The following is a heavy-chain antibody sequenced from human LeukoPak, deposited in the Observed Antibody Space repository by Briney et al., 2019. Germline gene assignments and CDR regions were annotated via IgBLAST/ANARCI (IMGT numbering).Heavy chain of an antibody. Sequence: GGPLRLSCTASGFTFGDYAMSWFRQAPGKGLEWVGFIRSKAYGGTTEYAASVKGRFTISRDDSKSIAYLQMNSLKTEDTAVYYCTRGHIVVVTAILADYWGQGTLVTVSS. J-gene: IGHJ4*02. CDR1: GFTFGDYA. CDR3: TRGHIVVVTAILADY. V-gene: IGHV3-49*03. CDR2: IRSKAYGGTT. D-gene: IGHD2-21*02.